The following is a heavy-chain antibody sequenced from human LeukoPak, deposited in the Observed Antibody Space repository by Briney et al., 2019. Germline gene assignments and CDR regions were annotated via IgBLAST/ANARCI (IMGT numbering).Heavy chain of an antibody. D-gene: IGHD3-22*01. CDR1: GGTFSSYA. CDR3: ARGWDYDSGGRPTAYVY. J-gene: IGHJ4*02. CDR2: IIPIFGTA. Sequence: ASVKVSCKASGGTFSSYAISWVRQAPGQGLEWMGGIIPIFGTANYAQKFLGRVTITADESTNTVYMELNSLKSEDTAVYYCARGWDYDSGGRPTAYVYWGQGALVTVSS. V-gene: IGHV1-69*13.